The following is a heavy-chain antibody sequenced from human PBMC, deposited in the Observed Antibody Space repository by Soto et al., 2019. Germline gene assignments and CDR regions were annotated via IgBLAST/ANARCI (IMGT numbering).Heavy chain of an antibody. CDR2: MNPNSGNT. J-gene: IGHJ3*02. CDR3: ARGEYYDILTGYEGAFDI. V-gene: IGHV1-8*01. Sequence: VKVSCKASGYTFTSYDINWVRQATGQGLEWMGWMNPNSGNTGYAQKFQGRVTMTRNTSISTAYMELSSLRSEDTAVYYCARGEYYDILTGYEGAFDIWGQGTMVTVSS. CDR1: GYTFTSYD. D-gene: IGHD3-9*01.